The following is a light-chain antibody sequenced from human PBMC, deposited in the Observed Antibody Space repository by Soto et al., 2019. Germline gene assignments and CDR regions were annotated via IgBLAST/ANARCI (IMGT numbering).Light chain of an antibody. V-gene: IGKV1-39*01. CDR1: ESISRH. J-gene: IGKJ5*01. Sequence: DIQMTQSPSSLSASVGDRVTITCRASESISRHVNWYQQKPGNAPKLLIYAASSLQNGVPSRFSGSGSGRDFTLTISNLQPGDLATYYCQESYSNLSLTFGQGTRLETK. CDR2: AAS. CDR3: QESYSNLSLT.